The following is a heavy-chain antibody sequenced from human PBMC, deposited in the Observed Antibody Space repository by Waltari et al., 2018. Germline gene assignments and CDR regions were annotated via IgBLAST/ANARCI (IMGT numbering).Heavy chain of an antibody. V-gene: IGHV3-43*01. D-gene: IGHD4-17*01. J-gene: IGHJ4*02. CDR2: ISLFGDT. CDR3: AKEADYPFPHFDH. Sequence: VQLVQSGAVAAQPGGSLRLSCAASGFTFGRVTMHWVRQAPGQGLEWVCFISLFGDTNYADAVKGRFAISRDNSKSSVYLNIHDATFEDAGLYFCAKEADYPFPHFDHWGQGALVTVSS. CDR1: GFTFGRVT.